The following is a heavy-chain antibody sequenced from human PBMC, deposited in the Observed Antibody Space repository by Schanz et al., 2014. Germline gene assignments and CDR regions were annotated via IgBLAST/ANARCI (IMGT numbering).Heavy chain of an antibody. Sequence: EVHLLESGGGLVEPGGSLRLSCATSGFSLDIFAVIWVRQAPGKGLEWVSSFNDGGVNKYYADSVKGRFTISSDNSKSTLDLQMSSLRAEDTAVYYCAKSQGSSFDSWGQGTLVTVSS. CDR3: AKSQGSSFDS. CDR2: FNDGGVNK. D-gene: IGHD6-13*01. V-gene: IGHV3-23*01. CDR1: GFSLDIFA. J-gene: IGHJ4*02.